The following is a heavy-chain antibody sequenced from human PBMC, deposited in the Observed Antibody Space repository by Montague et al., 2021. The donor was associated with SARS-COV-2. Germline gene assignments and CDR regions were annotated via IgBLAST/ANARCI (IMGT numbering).Heavy chain of an antibody. CDR1: GGSISGYY. CDR2: IYHSGNT. Sequence: SETLSLTCTVSGGSISGYYWSWIRQPPGKGLEWIGYIYHSGNTKYNPSFKSRVSISADTSKNQFSLRLSSVTAADTAVYYCAREYRIELWQTNWYFGLWGRGTLVTVSS. CDR3: AREYRIELWQTNWYFGL. V-gene: IGHV4-59*01. J-gene: IGHJ2*01. D-gene: IGHD5-18*01.